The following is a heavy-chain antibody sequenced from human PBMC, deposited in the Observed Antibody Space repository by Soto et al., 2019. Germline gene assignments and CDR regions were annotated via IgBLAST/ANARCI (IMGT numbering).Heavy chain of an antibody. CDR3: VGGQYYFDD. V-gene: IGHV3-30*03. CDR2: ISYDGSDK. CDR1: GFPFTSYG. Sequence: QVQLVESGGGVVQPGRSLRLSCAASGFPFTSYGMHWVREGPDKGLEWVAIISYDGSDKYYADSVKGRFTISRDNSKNTMYMQINSLRPEATALYYCVGGQYYFDDRGQGTLVIDSS. D-gene: IGHD3-10*01. J-gene: IGHJ4*02.